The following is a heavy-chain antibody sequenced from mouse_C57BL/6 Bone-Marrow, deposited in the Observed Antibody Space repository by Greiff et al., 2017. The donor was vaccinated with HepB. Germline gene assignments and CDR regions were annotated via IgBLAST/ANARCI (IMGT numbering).Heavy chain of an antibody. CDR3: ARYDGYYDYFDY. V-gene: IGHV1-69*01. D-gene: IGHD2-3*01. Sequence: QVQLKQPGAELVMPGASVKLSCKASGYTFTSYWMHWVKQRPGQGLEWIGEIDPSDSYTNYNQKFKGKSTLTVDKSSSTAYMQLSSLTSEDSAVYYCARYDGYYDYFDYWGQGTTLTVSS. CDR2: IDPSDSYT. J-gene: IGHJ2*01. CDR1: GYTFTSYW.